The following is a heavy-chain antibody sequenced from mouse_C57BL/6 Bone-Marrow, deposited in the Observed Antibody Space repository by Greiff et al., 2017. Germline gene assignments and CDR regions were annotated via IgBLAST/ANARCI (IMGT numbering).Heavy chain of an antibody. CDR2: IDPNSGGT. V-gene: IGHV1-72*01. CDR1: GYTFTSYW. CDR3: ATTTVLAFDY. Sequence: QVQLQQPGAELVKPGASVKLSCKASGYTFTSYWMHWVKQRPGRGLEWIGRIDPNSGGTKYNEKFKSKATLTVDKPSSTAYMQLSRLTSEDSAVYYCATTTVLAFDYWGQGTTLTFSS. J-gene: IGHJ2*01. D-gene: IGHD1-1*01.